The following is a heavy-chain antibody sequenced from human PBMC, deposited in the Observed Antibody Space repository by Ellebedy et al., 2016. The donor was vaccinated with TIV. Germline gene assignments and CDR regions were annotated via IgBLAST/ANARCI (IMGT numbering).Heavy chain of an antibody. D-gene: IGHD3-10*01. V-gene: IGHV3-48*04. CDR1: GFTFSSYY. CDR3: TKRSRGPSEYLDY. J-gene: IGHJ4*02. CDR2: ILGSGGMM. Sequence: GESLKISCVASGFTFSSYYMTWVRQAPAKGLGWNSYILGSGGMMDHADSVKGRFTLSRYHAKNSLYLHLSSLRAEDTAVYYCTKRSRGPSEYLDYWGEGALVTVAS.